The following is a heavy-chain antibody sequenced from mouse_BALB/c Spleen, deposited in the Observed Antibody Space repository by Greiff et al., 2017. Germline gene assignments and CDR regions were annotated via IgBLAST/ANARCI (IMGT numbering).Heavy chain of an antibody. V-gene: IGHV3-2*02. Sequence: DVKLQESGPGLVKPSQSLSLTCTVTGYSITSDYAWNWIRQFPGNKLEWMGYISYSGSTSYNPSLKSRISITRDTSKNQFFLQLNSVTTEDTATYYCARITTATSYAMDYWGQGTSVTVSS. D-gene: IGHD1-2*01. CDR3: ARITTATSYAMDY. CDR2: ISYSGST. CDR1: GYSITSDYA. J-gene: IGHJ4*01.